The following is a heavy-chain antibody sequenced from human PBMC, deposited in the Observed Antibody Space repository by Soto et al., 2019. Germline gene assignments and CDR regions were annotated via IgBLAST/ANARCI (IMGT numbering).Heavy chain of an antibody. J-gene: IGHJ6*02. Sequence: SVKVSCKASGGTFSSYAISWVRQAPGQGLEWMGGIIPIFGTANYAQKFQGRATITADESTSTAYMELSSLRSEDTAVYYCARSVVPAAISYYYYGMDVWGQGTTVTVSS. D-gene: IGHD2-2*01. CDR2: IIPIFGTA. CDR3: ARSVVPAAISYYYYGMDV. V-gene: IGHV1-69*13. CDR1: GGTFSSYA.